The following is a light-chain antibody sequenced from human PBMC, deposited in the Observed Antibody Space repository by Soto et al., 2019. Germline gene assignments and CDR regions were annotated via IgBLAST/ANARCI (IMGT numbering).Light chain of an antibody. V-gene: IGKV1-27*01. J-gene: IGKJ1*01. CDR3: QKYNRAPWT. Sequence: DIQMTQSPSSLSASVGDRVTITCRASQGISNYLAWYQQKPGKGPKFLIYAASTLQSGVPSRFSGSGSGTDFSLTITTLQPEDVATYYCQKYNRAPWTFGQGTKVEIK. CDR2: AAS. CDR1: QGISNY.